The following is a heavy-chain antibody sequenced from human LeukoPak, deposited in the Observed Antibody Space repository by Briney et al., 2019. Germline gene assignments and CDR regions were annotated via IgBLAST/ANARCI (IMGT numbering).Heavy chain of an antibody. J-gene: IGHJ4*02. D-gene: IGHD5-24*01. CDR3: ARERRRDGYNLFDY. CDR2: FYYSGTT. V-gene: IGHV4-61*01. CDR1: GGSVSSGSYY. Sequence: SETLSLTCTVSGGSVSSGSYYWTWIRQPPGKGLEWIGYFYYSGTTNYNPSLKSRVTISMDMSRNQFSLKLTSVTAADTAVYYCARERRRDGYNLFDYWGQGTPVTVSS.